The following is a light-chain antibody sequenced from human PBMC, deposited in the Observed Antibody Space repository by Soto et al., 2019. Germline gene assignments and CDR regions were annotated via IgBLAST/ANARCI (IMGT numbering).Light chain of an antibody. CDR3: SSYTSSSTLV. Sequence: QSALTQPASVSGSPGQSITISCTGTSSDVGGYNYVSWYQQHPGTAPKLMIYEVSNRPSGVSDRFSGSKSGNTASLTISGLQAEDEAEYYCSSYTSSSTLVFGGGTKLTVL. V-gene: IGLV2-14*01. CDR2: EVS. J-gene: IGLJ2*01. CDR1: SSDVGGYNY.